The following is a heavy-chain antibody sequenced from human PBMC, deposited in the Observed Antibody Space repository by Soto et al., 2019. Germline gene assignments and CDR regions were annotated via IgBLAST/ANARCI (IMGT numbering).Heavy chain of an antibody. J-gene: IGHJ4*02. CDR1: GGSISSYY. CDR2: IYTSGST. V-gene: IGHV4-4*07. Sequence: SETLSLTCTVSGGSISSYYWSWIRQPAGKGLEWIGRIYTSGSTNYNPSLKSRVTMSVDTSKNQFSLKLSSVTAADTAVYYCARVAYSSSWTSRYFDYWGQGTLVTVSS. CDR3: ARVAYSSSWTSRYFDY. D-gene: IGHD6-13*01.